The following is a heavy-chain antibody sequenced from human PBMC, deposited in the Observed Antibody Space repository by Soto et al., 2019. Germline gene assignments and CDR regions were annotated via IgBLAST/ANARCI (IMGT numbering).Heavy chain of an antibody. Sequence: PGGSLRLSCAASGFTFSSYWMHWVRQAPGKGLMWVSRINPDGRSTSYADSVEGRFSVSRDNARNMLHLQVNSLRVEDTAVYYCTRDSYSYGPDAYYYHGMDVWGQGTTVTVSS. CDR2: INPDGRST. CDR1: GFTFSSYW. J-gene: IGHJ6*02. CDR3: TRDSYSYGPDAYYYHGMDV. V-gene: IGHV3-74*01. D-gene: IGHD5-18*01.